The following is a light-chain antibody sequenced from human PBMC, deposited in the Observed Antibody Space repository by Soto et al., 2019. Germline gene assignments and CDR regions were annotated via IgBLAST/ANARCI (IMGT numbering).Light chain of an antibody. CDR1: QTISSW. V-gene: IGKV1-5*03. CDR3: QQSYSSPPWT. J-gene: IGKJ1*01. CDR2: KAS. Sequence: DIQMTQSPSTLSGSVGDRVTITCRASQTISSWLAWYQQKPGKAPKLLIYKASTLKSGVPSRFSGSGSGRDFTLTISSLRPEDIATYFCQQSYSSPPWTFGQGTKVEVK.